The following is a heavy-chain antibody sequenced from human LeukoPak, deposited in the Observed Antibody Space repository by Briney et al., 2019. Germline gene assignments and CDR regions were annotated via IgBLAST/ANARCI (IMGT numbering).Heavy chain of an antibody. V-gene: IGHV2-5*02. CDR3: AHRSQQWRGFDY. CDR2: IFWDDNQ. J-gene: IGHJ4*02. Sequence: SGPTLVKPTQTLTLTCTFSGFSLSTSGVGVGWIRQPPGEALEWLALIFWDDNQPYSPSLKSRLTIPQATSKTQVVLTMTNMDPVDTATYYCAHRSQQWRGFDYWGQGTLVTVSS. D-gene: IGHD6-19*01. CDR1: GFSLSTSGVG.